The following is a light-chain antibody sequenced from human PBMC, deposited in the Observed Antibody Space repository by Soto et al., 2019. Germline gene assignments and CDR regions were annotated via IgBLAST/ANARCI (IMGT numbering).Light chain of an antibody. Sequence: EIVMTQSPATLSVSPGERATLSCRASQSVSIDLAWYQQTPGQAPRLLIYGASTRATGIPVRFSGSASGTEFTLTITRLEPEDFAVYYCQQYGGSPITFGLGTRLEIK. V-gene: IGKV3-15*01. CDR3: QQYGGSPIT. CDR1: QSVSID. CDR2: GAS. J-gene: IGKJ5*01.